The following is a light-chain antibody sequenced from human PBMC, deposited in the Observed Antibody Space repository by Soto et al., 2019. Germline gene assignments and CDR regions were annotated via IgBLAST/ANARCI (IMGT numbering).Light chain of an antibody. CDR1: QTNRTY. Sequence: DIQMTRSASSLSASVGGRVTITCRSSQTNRTYLNWYQQTPGQAPKLLSEGASSLQSGVPSRVSGSGSGTDFTLTLSSLQPEDFGTYDCQQSFSTPRTFGQGTKVDIK. CDR3: QQSFSTPRT. J-gene: IGKJ1*01. CDR2: GAS. V-gene: IGKV1-39*01.